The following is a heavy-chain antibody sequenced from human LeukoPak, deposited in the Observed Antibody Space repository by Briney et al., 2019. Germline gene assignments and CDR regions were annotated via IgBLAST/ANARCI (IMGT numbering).Heavy chain of an antibody. CDR3: AKGYDYRSGTGSFDY. CDR2: ISYDGNHK. J-gene: IGHJ4*02. Sequence: GGSLRLSCAASGLTFSSYNMHWVRQAPGKGLEWVAVISYDGNHKYYADSVKGRFTISRDNSKNTLYLQMNGLRADDTAVYYCAKGYDYRSGTGSFDYWGQGTLVTVSS. V-gene: IGHV3-30*18. CDR1: GLTFSSYN. D-gene: IGHD3-10*01.